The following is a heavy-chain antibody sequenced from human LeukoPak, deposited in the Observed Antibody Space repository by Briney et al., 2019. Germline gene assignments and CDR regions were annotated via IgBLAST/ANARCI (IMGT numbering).Heavy chain of an antibody. CDR2: ISYDGSNK. Sequence: GGSLRLSCAASGFTFSSYGMHWVRQAPGRGLEWVAVISYDGSNKYYADSVKGRFTISRDNPKNTLYLQMNSLRAEDTAVYYCAKDITAALGSHWGQGTLVTVSS. CDR1: GFTFSSYG. V-gene: IGHV3-30*18. D-gene: IGHD1-26*01. CDR3: AKDITAALGSH. J-gene: IGHJ4*02.